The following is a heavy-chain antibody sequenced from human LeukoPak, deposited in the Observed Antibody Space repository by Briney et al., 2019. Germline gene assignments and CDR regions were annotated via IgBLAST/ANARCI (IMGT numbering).Heavy chain of an antibody. CDR1: GGSISSGGYS. Sequence: PSQTLSLTCAVSGGSISSGGYSWSWIRQPPGKGLEWIGYIYHSGSTYYNPSLKSRVTISVDRSKNQFSLKLNSVTAADTAVYYCARGRGQWGSSWSTYYYYGMDVWGKGTTVTVSS. D-gene: IGHD6-13*01. J-gene: IGHJ6*04. V-gene: IGHV4-30-2*01. CDR3: ARGRGQWGSSWSTYYYYGMDV. CDR2: IYHSGST.